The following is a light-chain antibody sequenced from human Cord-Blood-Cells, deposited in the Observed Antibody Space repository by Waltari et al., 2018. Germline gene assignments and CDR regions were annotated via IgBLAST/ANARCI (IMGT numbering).Light chain of an antibody. CDR1: NIGSKS. CDR2: DDS. V-gene: IGLV3-21*03. J-gene: IGLJ2*01. Sequence: SYVLTQPPSVSVAPGKTARITCGGNNIGSKSVHWYQQKPGQAPVLVVYDDSDRPSGCPGRFSGSNAGNTATLTCSRVEAGDEADYYCQVWDSSSDHVVFGGGTKLTVL. CDR3: QVWDSSSDHVV.